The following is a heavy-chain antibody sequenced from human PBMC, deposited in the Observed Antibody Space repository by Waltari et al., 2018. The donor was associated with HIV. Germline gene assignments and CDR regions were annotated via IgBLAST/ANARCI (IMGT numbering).Heavy chain of an antibody. V-gene: IGHV4-39*01. J-gene: IGHJ5*02. CDR3: ARRHSSWSWFDP. D-gene: IGHD6-13*01. CDR1: GDSVPSSGFY. Sequence: QLQLQESGPGLVKPSETLSLTCTVSGDSVPSSGFYWGWIRPPPGKGLEWIGAIYFTGGTFYNPSLKSRVTISVDTSMNQFSLKLTSVTAADRAVYYCARRHSSWSWFDPWGQGTLVTVSS. CDR2: IYFTGGT.